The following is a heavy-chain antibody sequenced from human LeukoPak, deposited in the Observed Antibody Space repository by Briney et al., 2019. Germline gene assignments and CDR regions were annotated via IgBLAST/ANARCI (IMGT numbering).Heavy chain of an antibody. V-gene: IGHV3-23*01. Sequence: GGSLRLSCAASGFTFSASAMNWVRQAPAKGLEWVSSVNGGGSSTYYADSVKGRFTISRDNSRNTLYLQMNSLRAEDTAVYYCARDRGSSSWDYWGQGTLVTVSS. J-gene: IGHJ4*02. CDR2: VNGGGSST. CDR3: ARDRGSSSWDY. CDR1: GFTFSASA. D-gene: IGHD6-13*01.